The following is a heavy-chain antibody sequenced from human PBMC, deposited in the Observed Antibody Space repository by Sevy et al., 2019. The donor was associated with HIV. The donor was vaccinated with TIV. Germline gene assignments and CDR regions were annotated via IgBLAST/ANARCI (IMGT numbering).Heavy chain of an antibody. D-gene: IGHD3-3*01. J-gene: IGHJ5*02. CDR3: ARVTTLFGALNLKYFDP. CDR2: IYHSGNT. Sequence: SKTLSLTCAVSGDSINSGDYSWSWIRQPPGRGLERIGYIYHSGNTYYNPSLKSRVTISVDRSRNQFSLKLTSVTAADTALYYCARVTTLFGALNLKYFDPWGQGTLVTVSS. CDR1: GDSINSGDYS. V-gene: IGHV4-30-2*01.